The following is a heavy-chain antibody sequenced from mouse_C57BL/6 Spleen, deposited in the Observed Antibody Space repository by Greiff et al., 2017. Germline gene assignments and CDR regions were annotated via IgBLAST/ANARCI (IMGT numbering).Heavy chain of an antibody. CDR3: ARAPYGSSPYWYFDV. CDR2: IYPRDGST. CDR1: GYTFTDHT. V-gene: IGHV1-78*01. Sequence: QVQLQQSDAELVKPGASVKISCKVSGYTFTDHTIHWMKQRPEQGLEWIGYIYPRDGSTKYNEKFKGKATLTADKSSSTAYMQLNSLTSEDSAVYFCARAPYGSSPYWYFDVWGTGTTVTVSS. D-gene: IGHD1-1*01. J-gene: IGHJ1*03.